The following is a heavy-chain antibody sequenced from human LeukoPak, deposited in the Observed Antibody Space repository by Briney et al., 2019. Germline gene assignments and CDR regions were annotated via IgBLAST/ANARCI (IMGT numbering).Heavy chain of an antibody. V-gene: IGHV4-59*01. CDR3: ARAKGGYSSSLFMDV. Sequence: PSETLSLTCTVSGGSISSYYWSWIRQPPGKGLEWIGYTYYSGSTNYNPSLKSRVTISVDTSKNQFSLKLSSVTAADTAVYYCARAKGGYSSSLFMDVWGQGTTVTVSS. D-gene: IGHD5-18*01. CDR1: GGSISSYY. CDR2: TYYSGST. J-gene: IGHJ6*02.